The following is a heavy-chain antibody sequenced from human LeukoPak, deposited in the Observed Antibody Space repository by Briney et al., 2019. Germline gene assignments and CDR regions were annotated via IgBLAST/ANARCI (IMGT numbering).Heavy chain of an antibody. D-gene: IGHD3-10*01. CDR1: GFAFSSSW. CDR3: ARAPARRSSYYYGMDV. J-gene: IGHJ6*02. Sequence: GGSLRLSCAGSGFAFSSSWMHWVRQAPGKGLVWVSRMNSDGTTTNYADSVKGRFTISRDNSKNTLYLQMNSLRAEDTAVYYCARAPARRSSYYYGMDVWGQGTTVTVSS. V-gene: IGHV3-74*01. CDR2: MNSDGTTT.